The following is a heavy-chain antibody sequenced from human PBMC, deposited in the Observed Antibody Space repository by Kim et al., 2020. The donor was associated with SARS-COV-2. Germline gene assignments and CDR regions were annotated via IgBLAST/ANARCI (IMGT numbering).Heavy chain of an antibody. Sequence: SETLSLTCAVSGGSISSLSWWSWVRQAPGKGLEWIGEISHRGSPNYHPSLKSRMTISIDSSKNQFSLKLTSVTAADTAIYFCAGFSADMMSMMWGRGGWFDPWCQGTLVTVSS. V-gene: IGHV4-4*02. D-gene: IGHD3-16*01. CDR2: ISHRGSP. J-gene: IGHJ5*02. CDR3: AGFSADMMSMMWGRGGWFDP. CDR1: GGSISSLSW.